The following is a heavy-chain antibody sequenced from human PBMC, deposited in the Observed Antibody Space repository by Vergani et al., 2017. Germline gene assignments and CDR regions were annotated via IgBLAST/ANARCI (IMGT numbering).Heavy chain of an antibody. CDR1: GFTFSSYS. V-gene: IGHV3-23*01. CDR3: ANPLIRGVTQPFDY. Sequence: EVQLLESGAGLVQPGGSLRLSCAASGFTFSSYSMSWVRQAPGKGLEWVSAISGSGGSTSYADSVKGRFTISRDNSKNTLYLQMNSLRAEDTAVYYCANPLIRGVTQPFDYWGQGTLVTVSS. CDR2: ISGSGGST. D-gene: IGHD3-10*01. J-gene: IGHJ4*02.